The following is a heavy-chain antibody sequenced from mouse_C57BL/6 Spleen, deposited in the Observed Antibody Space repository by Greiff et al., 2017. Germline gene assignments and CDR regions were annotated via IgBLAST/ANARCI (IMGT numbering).Heavy chain of an antibody. V-gene: IGHV1-59*01. D-gene: IGHD1-1*01. CDR1: GYTFTSYC. CDR2: IDPSDSYT. Sequence: QVQLQQPGADLVRPGTSVKFSCKASGYTFTSYCMHWVNQRPGQGLEWIGVIDPSDSYTNYNQKFKGQATLTVDTTSIKDYMQLSSLTSEDSAVYYCARKSITTVLAPYYFDYWGQGTTLTVSS. CDR3: ARKSITTVLAPYYFDY. J-gene: IGHJ2*01.